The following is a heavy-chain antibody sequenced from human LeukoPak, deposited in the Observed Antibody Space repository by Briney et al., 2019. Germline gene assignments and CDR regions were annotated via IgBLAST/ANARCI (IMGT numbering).Heavy chain of an antibody. V-gene: IGHV4-34*01. D-gene: IGHD3-3*01. J-gene: IGHJ6*03. CDR1: GGSFSGYY. Sequence: SETLSLTCAVYGGSFSGYYWSWIRQPPGKGLEWIGEINHSGSTNYNPSLKSRVTISVDTSKNQFSLKLSSVTAADTAVYYCASCGDFWSGYYPHYYYMDVWGKGTTVTVSS. CDR2: INHSGST. CDR3: ASCGDFWSGYYPHYYYMDV.